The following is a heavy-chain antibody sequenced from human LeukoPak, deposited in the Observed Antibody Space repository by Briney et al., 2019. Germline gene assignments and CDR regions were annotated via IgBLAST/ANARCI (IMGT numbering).Heavy chain of an antibody. CDR1: GASISSNDQY. Sequence: PSQTLSLTCTVSGASISSNDQYWSWIRQHPGKGLEWIGYTHHTGNTYYNPPLKSRLTISVDTSRNQLYLKLSSVTAADTAVYYCATYGGVRGLSFDYWGQGTLVTVSS. V-gene: IGHV4-31*03. CDR3: ATYGGVRGLSFDY. CDR2: THHTGNT. J-gene: IGHJ4*02. D-gene: IGHD3-10*01.